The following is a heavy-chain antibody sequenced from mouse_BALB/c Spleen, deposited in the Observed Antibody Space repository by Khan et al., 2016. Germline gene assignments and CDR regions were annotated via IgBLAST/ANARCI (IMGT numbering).Heavy chain of an antibody. D-gene: IGHD1-1*02. CDR2: IRPGGGST. Sequence: QVQLQQSGAGLVKPGASLKISCKATGYTFSSYWLEWVREWPGHGLEWIGEIRPGGGSTNYQEKFKGQATFTAETTSNTAYMQRSSLTSEYSAVCYCASGVYWGQGTLVTVSA. J-gene: IGHJ3*01. CDR1: GYTFSSYW. V-gene: IGHV1-9*01. CDR3: ASGVY.